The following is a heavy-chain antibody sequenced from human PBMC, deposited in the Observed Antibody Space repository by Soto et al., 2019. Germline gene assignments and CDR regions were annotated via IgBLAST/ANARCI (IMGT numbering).Heavy chain of an antibody. D-gene: IGHD5-12*01. CDR1: GFTFSSYA. Sequence: GGSLRLSCAASGFTFSSYAMHWVRQAPGKGLEWVAVISYDGSNKYYADSVKGRFTISRDNSKNTLYLQMNSLRAEDTAVYYCAAWEYSGYDWGAFDIWGQGTMVTVSS. CDR2: ISYDGSNK. V-gene: IGHV3-30-3*01. CDR3: AAWEYSGYDWGAFDI. J-gene: IGHJ3*02.